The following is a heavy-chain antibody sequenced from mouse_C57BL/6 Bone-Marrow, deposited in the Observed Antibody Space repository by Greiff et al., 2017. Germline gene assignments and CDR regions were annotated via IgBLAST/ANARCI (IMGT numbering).Heavy chain of an antibody. CDR3: ARKGSHWYFDV. J-gene: IGHJ1*03. V-gene: IGHV5-17*01. Sequence: EVKLLESGGGLVKPGGSLKLSCAASGFTFSDYGMHWVRQAPEKGLEWVAYISSGSSTTYYAHTVKGPFTISIDNANNTLFLQMTSLRSEGTALYYCARKGSHWYFDVWGTGTTVTVSS. CDR1: GFTFSDYG. CDR2: ISSGSSTT.